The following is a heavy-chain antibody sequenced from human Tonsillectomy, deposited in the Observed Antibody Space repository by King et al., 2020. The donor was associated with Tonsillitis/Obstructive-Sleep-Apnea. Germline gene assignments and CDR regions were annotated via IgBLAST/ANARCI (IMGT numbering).Heavy chain of an antibody. CDR3: ASAPARTGTLDF. CDR1: GFTVSLHY. J-gene: IGHJ4*02. V-gene: IGHV3-53*01. CDR2: FYSDDST. D-gene: IGHD1-7*01. Sequence: VQLVESGGGLIQPGGSLRLSCAASGFTVSLHYMSWVRQAPGKGLEWVSFFYSDDSTYYADSVRGRFTISRDISKNTLYLQMNSLRTEDTAVYFCASAPARTGTLDFWGQGTLVTVSS.